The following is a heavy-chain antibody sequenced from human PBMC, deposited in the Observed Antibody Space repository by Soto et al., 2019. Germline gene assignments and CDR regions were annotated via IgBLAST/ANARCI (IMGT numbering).Heavy chain of an antibody. J-gene: IGHJ3*02. D-gene: IGHD3-10*01. Sequence: GGSLRLSCAASGFTFSSYWMSWVRQAPGKGLEWVANIKQDGSEKYYVDSVKGRFTISREKAKNSLYLQMNSLRAEDTAVYYCARHKNHYYGSGSYYDAFDIWGQGTMVTVSS. CDR3: ARHKNHYYGSGSYYDAFDI. CDR2: IKQDGSEK. CDR1: GFTFSSYW. V-gene: IGHV3-7*01.